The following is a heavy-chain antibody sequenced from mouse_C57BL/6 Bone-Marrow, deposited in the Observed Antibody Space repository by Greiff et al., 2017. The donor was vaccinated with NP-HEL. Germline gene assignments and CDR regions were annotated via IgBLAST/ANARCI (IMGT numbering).Heavy chain of an antibody. CDR1: GFTFSDFY. V-gene: IGHV7-1*01. J-gene: IGHJ1*03. D-gene: IGHD4-1*01. CDR3: ARDNWDWYFDV. Sequence: EVKVVESGGGLVQSGRSLRLSCATSGFTFSDFYMGWVRQAPGKGLEWIAASRNKANDYTTEYSASVKGRFIVSRDTSQSILYLQMNALRAEDTAIYYCARDNWDWYFDVWGTGTTVTVSS. CDR2: SRNKANDYTT.